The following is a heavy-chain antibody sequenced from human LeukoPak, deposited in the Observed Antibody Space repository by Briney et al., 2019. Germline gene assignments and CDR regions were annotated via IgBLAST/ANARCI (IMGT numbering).Heavy chain of an antibody. CDR1: GFTFSNYW. CDR3: AKLGRVPRLLGGLGGNFFVY. V-gene: IGHV3-74*01. D-gene: IGHD2-2*01. J-gene: IGHJ4*02. Sequence: GGSLRLSCAASGFTFSNYWMHWVRQAPGQGLEWVSRINSDGSSTSYADSVKGRFTISRDNANSTLYLQMNSLRADDTAVYYCAKLGRVPRLLGGLGGNFFVYWGQGTLVTVSS. CDR2: INSDGSST.